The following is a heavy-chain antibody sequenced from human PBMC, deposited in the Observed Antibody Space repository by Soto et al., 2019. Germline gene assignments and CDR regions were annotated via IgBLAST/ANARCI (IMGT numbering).Heavy chain of an antibody. CDR2: IYYSGST. V-gene: IGHV4-59*01. CDR3: ARDPGTTVTTPRYYYGMDV. J-gene: IGHJ6*02. Sequence: TLSLTCTVSGGSISSYYWSWIRQPPGKGLEWIGYIYYSGSTNYNPSLKSRVTISVDTSKNQFSLKLSSVTAADTAVYYCARDPGTTVTTPRYYYGMDVWGQGTTVTVSS. D-gene: IGHD4-17*01. CDR1: GGSISSYY.